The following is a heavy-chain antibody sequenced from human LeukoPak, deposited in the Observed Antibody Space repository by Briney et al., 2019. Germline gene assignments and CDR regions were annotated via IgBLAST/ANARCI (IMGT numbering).Heavy chain of an antibody. Sequence: GGSLRLSCEASGFTFSAYAMTWVRQAPGQGLEWVSSIGSDNKPHYSESVKGRFTISRDNSKNTLYLQMNSLRAEDTAVYYCARDRSGSYYADYAFDIWGQGTMVTVSS. CDR3: ARDRSGSYYADYAFDI. CDR1: GFTFSAYA. J-gene: IGHJ3*02. CDR2: IGSDNKP. D-gene: IGHD1-26*01. V-gene: IGHV3-23*01.